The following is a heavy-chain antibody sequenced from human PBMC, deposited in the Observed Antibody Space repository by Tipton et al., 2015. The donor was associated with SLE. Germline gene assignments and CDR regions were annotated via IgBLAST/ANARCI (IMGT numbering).Heavy chain of an antibody. Sequence: SLRLSCAASGFTFSRSWMNWVRLAPGKGLEWVANINEYGSEKHYVDSLKERLTISRDNAKKSVYLQMNSLRAEDTAMYYCARSREWLWDYFDGWGQGTLVTVSS. V-gene: IGHV3-7*03. D-gene: IGHD3-3*01. CDR3: ARSREWLWDYFDG. CDR2: INEYGSEK. J-gene: IGHJ4*02. CDR1: GFTFSRSW.